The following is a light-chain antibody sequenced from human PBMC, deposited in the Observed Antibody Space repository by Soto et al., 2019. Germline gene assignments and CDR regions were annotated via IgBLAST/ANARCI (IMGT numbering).Light chain of an antibody. CDR2: DVS. Sequence: QSALTQPASVSGSPGQSITISCTGTSSDVGGYNYVSWYQQHPGKAPKLMIYDVSNRPSGVSNRFSGSKSGNTASLTISGFQAEDEADYYCSSYTSSSDVFGTGTKLTVL. V-gene: IGLV2-14*01. CDR1: SSDVGGYNY. CDR3: SSYTSSSDV. J-gene: IGLJ1*01.